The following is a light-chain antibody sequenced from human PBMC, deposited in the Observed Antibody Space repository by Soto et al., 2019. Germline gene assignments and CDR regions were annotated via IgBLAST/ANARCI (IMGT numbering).Light chain of an antibody. Sequence: DIVMTQSPLSLPVTPGEPASISCRSSQNLLHSNGYNYLDWYLQKPGQSPQHLIYLGSNRASGVPDRFSGSGSGTDFTLKISRVEAEAVGVYYCMQALQTPMYTFGQGTKLEIK. CDR2: LGS. CDR1: QNLLHSNGYNY. CDR3: MQALQTPMYT. J-gene: IGKJ2*01. V-gene: IGKV2-28*01.